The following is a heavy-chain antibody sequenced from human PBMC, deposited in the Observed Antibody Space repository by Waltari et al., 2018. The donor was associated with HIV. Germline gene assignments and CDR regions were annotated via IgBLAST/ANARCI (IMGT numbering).Heavy chain of an antibody. CDR2: ISDDSSFI. D-gene: IGHD2-21*02. J-gene: IGHJ3*01. CDR3: GAFLCAEDCRDGFDV. CDR1: YS. V-gene: IGHV3-21*06. Sequence: YSVSWIRQTPGRGLEWISSISDDSSFIYYADSVKGRFTVSRDNVRNSVFLQINDVRAEDTATYFCGAFLCAEDCRDGFDVWGQGTMVTVS.